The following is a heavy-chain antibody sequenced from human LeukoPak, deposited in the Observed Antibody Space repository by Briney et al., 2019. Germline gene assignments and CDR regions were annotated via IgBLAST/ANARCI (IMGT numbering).Heavy chain of an antibody. CDR1: GGSISSSSYY. Sequence: PSETLSLTCTVSGGSISSSSYYWGWIRQPPGKGLEWIGSIYYSGSTYYNPSLKSRVTISVDTSKNQFSLKLSSVTAADTAVYYCARGGSSGEWFSHLDYWGQGTLVTVSS. CDR2: IYYSGST. J-gene: IGHJ4*02. V-gene: IGHV4-39*07. CDR3: ARGGSSGEWFSHLDY. D-gene: IGHD3-3*01.